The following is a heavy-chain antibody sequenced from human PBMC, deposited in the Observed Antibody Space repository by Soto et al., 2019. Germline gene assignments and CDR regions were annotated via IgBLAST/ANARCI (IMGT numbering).Heavy chain of an antibody. Sequence: PGGSLRLSCAASGFTFSSYGMHWVRQAPGKGLEWVGRIKSELDGGTADYVVPVKGRFTISRDDSTNTVYLQMDNLKTEDTAVYHCPTEKGYSTTWPHFDLWGQGTLVTVSS. CDR1: GFTFSSYG. V-gene: IGHV3-15*05. D-gene: IGHD2-2*01. CDR2: IKSELDGGTA. J-gene: IGHJ4*02. CDR3: PTEKGYSTTWPHFDL.